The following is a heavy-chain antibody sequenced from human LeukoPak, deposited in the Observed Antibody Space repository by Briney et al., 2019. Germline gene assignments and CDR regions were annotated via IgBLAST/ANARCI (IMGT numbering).Heavy chain of an antibody. Sequence: SETLSLTCAVSGYSISSGYYWGWIRQPPGKGLEWIGSIYHSGSTYYNPSLKSRVTISVDMSKNQFSLKLSSVTAADTAVYYCARDSLAQALGYPGYYYGMDVWGKGTTVTVSS. CDR1: GYSISSGYY. D-gene: IGHD2-15*01. V-gene: IGHV4-38-2*02. J-gene: IGHJ6*04. CDR2: IYHSGST. CDR3: ARDSLAQALGYPGYYYGMDV.